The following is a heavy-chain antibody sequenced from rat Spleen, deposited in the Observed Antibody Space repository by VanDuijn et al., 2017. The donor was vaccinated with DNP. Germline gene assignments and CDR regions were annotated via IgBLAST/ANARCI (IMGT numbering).Heavy chain of an antibody. V-gene: IGHV2-27*01. CDR3: ARDNYYMGGGGY. CDR1: GFSLTSYD. CDR2: IQSGGST. J-gene: IGHJ2*01. D-gene: IGHD1-6*01. Sequence: QVQLKESGPGLVQPSQTLSLTCTVSGFSLTSYDVHWVRQPPGKGLEWMGRIQSGGSTDYNSALKSRLSNSRDTSKSQVFLKMNSVQTEDTAMYYCARDNYYMGGGGYWGQGVMVTVSS.